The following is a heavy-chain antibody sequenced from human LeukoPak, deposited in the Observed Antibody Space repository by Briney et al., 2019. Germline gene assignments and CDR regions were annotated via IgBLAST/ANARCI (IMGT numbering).Heavy chain of an antibody. Sequence: SETLSLTCTVSGGSISSGSYYWSWIRQPAGKGLEWIGRIYTSGSTNYNPSLKSRVTISVDTSKNQFSLKLSSVTAADTAVYYCARGATEYYYDSSGYYGNYYYMDVWGKGTTVTISS. D-gene: IGHD3-22*01. CDR1: GGSISSGSYY. V-gene: IGHV4-61*02. J-gene: IGHJ6*03. CDR2: IYTSGST. CDR3: ARGATEYYYDSSGYYGNYYYMDV.